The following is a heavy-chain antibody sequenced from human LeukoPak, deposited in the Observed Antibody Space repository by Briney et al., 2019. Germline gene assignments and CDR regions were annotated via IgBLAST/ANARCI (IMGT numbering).Heavy chain of an antibody. V-gene: IGHV3-9*01. Sequence: PGRSLRLSCAASGFTFDDYAMHWVRQAPGKGLEWVSGISWNSGSIGYAGSVKGRFTISRDNAKNSLYLQMNSLRAEDTALYYCARRTYYYDSSGYYSHAFDIWGQGTMVTVSS. D-gene: IGHD3-22*01. CDR2: ISWNSGSI. CDR3: ARRTYYYDSSGYYSHAFDI. CDR1: GFTFDDYA. J-gene: IGHJ3*02.